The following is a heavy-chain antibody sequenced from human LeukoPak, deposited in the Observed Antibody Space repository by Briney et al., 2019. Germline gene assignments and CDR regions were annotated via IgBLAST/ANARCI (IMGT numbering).Heavy chain of an antibody. CDR1: GGSISSYY. CDR3: ARDFAFDI. Sequence: SETLSLTCTVSGGSISSYYWSWIRQPPGKGLEWIGYIYYSGSTDYNPSLKSRVTMSLGTSKNQFSLKLTSVTAADTAVYYCARDFAFDIWGQGTMVTVSS. CDR2: IYYSGST. J-gene: IGHJ3*02. V-gene: IGHV4-59*01.